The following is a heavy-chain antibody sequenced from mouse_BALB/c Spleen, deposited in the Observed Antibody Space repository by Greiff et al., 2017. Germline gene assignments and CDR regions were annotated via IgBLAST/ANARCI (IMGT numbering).Heavy chain of an antibody. V-gene: IGHV5-12-1*01. CDR2: ISSGGGST. CDR3: ARQDGYYDY. Sequence: EVMLVESGGGLVKPGGSLKLSCAASGFAFSSYDMSWVRQTPEKRLEWVAYISSGGGSTYYPDTVKGRFTISRDNAKNTLYLQMSSLKSEDTAMYYCARQDGYYDYWGQGTTLTVYS. CDR1: GFAFSSYD. J-gene: IGHJ2*01. D-gene: IGHD2-3*01.